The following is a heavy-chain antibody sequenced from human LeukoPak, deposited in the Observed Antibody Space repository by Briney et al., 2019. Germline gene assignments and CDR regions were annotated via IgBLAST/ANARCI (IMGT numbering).Heavy chain of an antibody. J-gene: IGHJ4*02. CDR2: ILDTGSTT. CDR3: ARSPRNPKVYFDY. V-gene: IGHV3-48*02. Sequence: GGSLRLSCAASPVSFSDDSMNWVGQAPGKGVEWFAYILDTGSTTSYADSVKGGFTISRDNAKASLYLHMNSLRDEDTAVYYCARSPRNPKVYFDYWGQGALVTVSS. CDR1: PVSFSDDS. D-gene: IGHD1-14*01.